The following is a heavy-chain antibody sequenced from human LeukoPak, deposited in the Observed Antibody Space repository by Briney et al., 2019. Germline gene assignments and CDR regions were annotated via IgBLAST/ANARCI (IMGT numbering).Heavy chain of an antibody. D-gene: IGHD2-2*01. CDR2: IYPGDSDT. J-gene: IGHJ4*02. CDR3: ARLLGYCSSTSCYGQGFDY. V-gene: IGHV5-51*01. CDR1: GYSFTSYW. Sequence: GESLKISCKGSGYSFTSYWIGWVRQMPVKGLEWMGIIYPGDSDTRYSPSFQGQVTISADKSISTAYLQWSSLKASDTAMYYCARLLGYCSSTSCYGQGFDYWGQGTLVTVSS.